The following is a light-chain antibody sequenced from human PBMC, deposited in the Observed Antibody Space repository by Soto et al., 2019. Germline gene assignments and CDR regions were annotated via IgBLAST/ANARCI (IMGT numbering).Light chain of an antibody. CDR3: QQSYSTPPT. J-gene: IGKJ4*01. CDR1: QTMSSW. Sequence: DIQMTQSPSTLSGSVGYRVTITCRASQTMSSWWAWYQQKPGKAPKVLIYGASSLQRGVPSRFSGSGSGTDFTLTISSRQPEDFATYYCQQSYSTPPTFGGGSKV. V-gene: IGKV1-39*01. CDR2: GAS.